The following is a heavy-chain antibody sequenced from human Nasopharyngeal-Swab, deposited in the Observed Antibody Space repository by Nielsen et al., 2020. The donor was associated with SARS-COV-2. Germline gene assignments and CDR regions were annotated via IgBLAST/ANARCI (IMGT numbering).Heavy chain of an antibody. V-gene: IGHV4-39*02. J-gene: IGHJ4*02. Sequence: WIRQPPGKGLEWIGSLHYTGTIYYNPSLKSRVTISVDTSKTHFSLKLSSVTAADTAVYYCARGKQSGDYAFDYWGQGTLGTVSS. CDR3: ARGKQSGDYAFDY. CDR2: LHYTGTI. D-gene: IGHD4-17*01.